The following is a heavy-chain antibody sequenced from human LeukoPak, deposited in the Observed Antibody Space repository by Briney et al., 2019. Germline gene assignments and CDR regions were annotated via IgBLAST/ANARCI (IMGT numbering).Heavy chain of an antibody. D-gene: IGHD5-18*01. V-gene: IGHV4-39*07. Sequence: SETLSLTCTVSGGSISSSSYYWGWIRQPPGKGLEWIGSIYYSGSTYYNPSFKSRVTISVDTSKNQFSLKLSSVTAADTAVYYCARDGGYSYGLDYWGQGTLVTVSS. CDR3: ARDGGYSYGLDY. J-gene: IGHJ4*02. CDR1: GGSISSSSYY. CDR2: IYYSGST.